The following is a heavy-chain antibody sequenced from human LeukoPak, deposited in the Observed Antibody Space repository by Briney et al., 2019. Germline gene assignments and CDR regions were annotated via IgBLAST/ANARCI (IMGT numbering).Heavy chain of an antibody. V-gene: IGHV3-20*04. CDR1: GFTHDDYG. Sequence: PGGSLRLSCAASGFTHDDYGMSWVRQAPAKGLEWVSGINWNGGSTGYADSVKGRFTISRDSAKISLYLQMNSLRAEDTALYYCARGYCSGGSCWYFDNWGQGTPVTVS. CDR2: INWNGGST. J-gene: IGHJ4*02. D-gene: IGHD2-15*01. CDR3: ARGYCSGGSCWYFDN.